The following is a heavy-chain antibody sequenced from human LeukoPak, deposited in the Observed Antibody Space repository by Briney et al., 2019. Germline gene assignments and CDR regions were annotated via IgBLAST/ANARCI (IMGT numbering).Heavy chain of an antibody. CDR3: ATYGGDSVSYYYHMDV. D-gene: IGHD2-21*02. V-gene: IGHV4-39*01. Sequence: PSETLSLTCTVSGGSISSSSYYWGWIRQPPGKGLEWIGSIYYSGSTYYNPSLKSRVTISVDTSKNQFSLKLSSVTAADTAVYYCATYGGDSVSYYYHMDVWGTGTTVTVSS. CDR2: IYYSGST. CDR1: GGSISSSSYY. J-gene: IGHJ6*03.